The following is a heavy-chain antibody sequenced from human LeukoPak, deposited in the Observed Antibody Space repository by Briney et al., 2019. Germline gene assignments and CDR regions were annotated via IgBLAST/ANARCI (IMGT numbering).Heavy chain of an antibody. CDR2: IYWNDDK. CDR3: AHRISIASCGRKGDGFDI. CDR1: GFSLGTRGVG. Sequence: SGPTLVNPTQTLTLTCTFSGFSLGTRGVGVGWIRQPPRKALEWLALIYWNDDKRYSPSLKGRLTITKDTSKNQVVLTMTNMDPVDTATYHCAHRISIASCGRKGDGFDIWGQGTMVTVSS. J-gene: IGHJ3*02. V-gene: IGHV2-5*01. D-gene: IGHD6-13*01.